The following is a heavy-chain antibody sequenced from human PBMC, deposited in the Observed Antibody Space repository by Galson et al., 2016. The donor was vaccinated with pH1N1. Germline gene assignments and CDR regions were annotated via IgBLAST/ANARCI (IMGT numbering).Heavy chain of an antibody. J-gene: IGHJ6*02. CDR3: ATAGPLVREILYYSYALDV. Sequence: SVKVSCKASGGTFSNSAISWVRQAPGQGLEWMGGIGPIFGSINYAQRFQGRVTITADIFTNTAYMELSSLRSEDTAIYYCATAGPLVREILYYSYALDVWGQGTTVTVSS. CDR2: IGPIFGSI. D-gene: IGHD3-10*01. CDR1: GGTFSNSA. V-gene: IGHV1-69*06.